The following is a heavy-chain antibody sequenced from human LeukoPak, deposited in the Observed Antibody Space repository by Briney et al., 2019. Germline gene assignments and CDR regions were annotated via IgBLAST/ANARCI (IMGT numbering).Heavy chain of an antibody. V-gene: IGHV3-30*18. D-gene: IGHD4-17*01. CDR1: GFVFSRYG. CDR2: ISNDGSET. CDR3: AKSWDTVTRGRTYFDY. J-gene: IGHJ4*02. Sequence: GGSLRLSCVASGFVFSRYGMHWVRQAPGKGLEWVAIISNDGSETYYVDSVKGRFTISRDNSKNMLYLQVNSLRVEDTAVYYCAKSWDTVTRGRTYFDYWGQGTLVIASS.